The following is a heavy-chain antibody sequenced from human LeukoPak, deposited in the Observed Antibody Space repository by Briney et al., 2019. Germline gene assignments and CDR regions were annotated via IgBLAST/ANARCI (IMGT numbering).Heavy chain of an antibody. CDR1: GDSISSYY. CDR3: ARGIDSSGYYPGAFDI. Sequence: SETLSLTCTVSGDSISSYYWSWIRQPPGKGLEWIGYIYYSGSTNYNPSLKSRVTISVDTSKNQFSLKLSSVTAADTAVYYCARGIDSSGYYPGAFDIWGQGTMVTVSS. D-gene: IGHD3-22*01. J-gene: IGHJ3*02. V-gene: IGHV4-59*08. CDR2: IYYSGST.